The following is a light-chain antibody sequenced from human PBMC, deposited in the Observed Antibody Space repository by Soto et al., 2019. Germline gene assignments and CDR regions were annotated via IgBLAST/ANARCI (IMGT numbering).Light chain of an antibody. CDR1: QSVSSNY. Sequence: EIVLTQSPGTLSLSPGERATLSCRASQSVSSNYLAWYQQKPGQAPRLLIYGASNRATGIPDRFSGSESGTDFTLTISRLGPEDFAGYFCQQYAVSPWTFGQGTKVEIK. CDR3: QQYAVSPWT. J-gene: IGKJ1*01. V-gene: IGKV3-20*01. CDR2: GAS.